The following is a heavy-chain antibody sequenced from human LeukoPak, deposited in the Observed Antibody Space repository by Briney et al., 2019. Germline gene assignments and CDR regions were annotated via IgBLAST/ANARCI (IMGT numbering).Heavy chain of an antibody. J-gene: IGHJ6*03. CDR2: INHSGTT. D-gene: IGHD6-13*01. CDR1: GGSFSGYY. CDR3: ASSRGYSSSLWYYYMDV. Sequence: SETLSLTCAVYGGSFSGYYWSWIRQPPGKGLEWIGEINHSGTTNYNPPLKSRVTISIDTSRNQSSLKLSSLTAADTGVYYCASSRGYSSSLWYYYMDVWGKGTTVTVSS. V-gene: IGHV4-34*01.